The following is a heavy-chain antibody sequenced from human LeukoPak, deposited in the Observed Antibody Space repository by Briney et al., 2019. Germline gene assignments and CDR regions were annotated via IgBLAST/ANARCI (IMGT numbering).Heavy chain of an antibody. CDR2: IYYSGAT. Sequence: SETLSLTCTVSGGSISSGSYYWGWIRQPPGKGLEWIGTIYYSGATYYNPSLKSRVTISVDTSKNQFSLKVSSVIAAGTALYYCARVQGNSWFDPWGQGTLVTVSS. CDR1: GGSISSGSYY. J-gene: IGHJ5*02. V-gene: IGHV4-39*01. CDR3: ARVQGNSWFDP.